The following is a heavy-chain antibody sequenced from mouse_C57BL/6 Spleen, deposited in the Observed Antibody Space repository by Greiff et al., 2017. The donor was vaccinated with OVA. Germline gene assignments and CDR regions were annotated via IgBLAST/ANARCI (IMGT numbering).Heavy chain of an antibody. D-gene: IGHD1-1*01. CDR3: ARVDTSVGRTFYAMDY. CDR1: GYTFTSYG. Sequence: QVHVKQSGAELARPGASVKLSCKASGYTFTSYGISWVKQRTGQGLEWIGEIYPRSGNTYYNEKFKGKATLTVDKSSSTAYMELRSLTSEDSAVYFCARVDTSVGRTFYAMDYWGKGTSVTVSS. CDR2: IYPRSGNT. J-gene: IGHJ4*01. V-gene: IGHV1-81*01.